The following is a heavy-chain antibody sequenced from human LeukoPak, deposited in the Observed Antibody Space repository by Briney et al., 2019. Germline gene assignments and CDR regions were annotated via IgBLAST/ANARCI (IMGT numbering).Heavy chain of an antibody. D-gene: IGHD6-19*01. CDR3: ARDGSGGGGYFDY. CDR2: IGTHNGNT. CDR1: GYTFTGYY. V-gene: IGHV1-18*04. Sequence: ASVKVSCKASGYTFTGYYMHWVRQALGQGLEWMGWIGTHNGNTNYAQKFQGRVIMTTDTSTSTAYMELMSLRSDDTAVFYCARDGSGGGGYFDYWGQGTLVIVSS. J-gene: IGHJ4*02.